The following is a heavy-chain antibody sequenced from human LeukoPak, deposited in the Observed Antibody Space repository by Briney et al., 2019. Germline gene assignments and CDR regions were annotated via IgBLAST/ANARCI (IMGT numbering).Heavy chain of an antibody. CDR2: INHSGST. D-gene: IGHD1-26*01. V-gene: IGHV4-34*01. Sequence: SETLSLTCAVYGGSFSGYYWSWIRQPPGKGLEWIGEINHSGSTNYNPSLKSRVTISVDTSKNQFSLKLSSVTAADTAVYYCARDGRSGSNYGRVDYWGQGTLVTVSS. CDR3: ARDGRSGSNYGRVDY. CDR1: GGSFSGYY. J-gene: IGHJ4*02.